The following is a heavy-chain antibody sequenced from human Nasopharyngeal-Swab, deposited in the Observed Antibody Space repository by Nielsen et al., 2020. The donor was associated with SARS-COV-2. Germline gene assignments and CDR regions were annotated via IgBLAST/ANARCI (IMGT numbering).Heavy chain of an antibody. CDR3: ARGRYYDYVWGSYDWFDP. D-gene: IGHD3-16*01. CDR2: ISSSGITI. J-gene: IGHJ5*02. Sequence: GESLKISCAASGFTFSDYYMSWIRQAPGKGLEWVSYISSSGITIYYADSVKGRFTISRDNAKNSLYLQMNSLTAEDTAVYYCARGRYYDYVWGSYDWFDPWGQGTLVTVSS. V-gene: IGHV3-11*01. CDR1: GFTFSDYY.